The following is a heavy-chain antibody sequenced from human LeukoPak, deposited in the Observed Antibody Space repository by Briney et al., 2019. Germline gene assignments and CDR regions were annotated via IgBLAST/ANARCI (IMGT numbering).Heavy chain of an antibody. D-gene: IGHD6-19*01. J-gene: IGHJ6*03. Sequence: SQTLSLTCTVSGGSISSGSYYWSWIRQPAGKGLEWIGEINHSGSTNYNPSLKSRVTISVDTSKNQFSLKLSSVTAADTAVYYCARGRSSGFPAPPTTGYYYYMDVWGKGTTVTVSS. CDR3: ARGRSSGFPAPPTTGYYYYMDV. CDR1: GGSISSGSYY. V-gene: IGHV4-61*09. CDR2: INHSGST.